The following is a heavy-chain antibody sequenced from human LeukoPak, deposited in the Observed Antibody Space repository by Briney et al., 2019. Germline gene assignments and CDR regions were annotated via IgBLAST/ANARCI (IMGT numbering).Heavy chain of an antibody. J-gene: IGHJ4*02. CDR2: INTNTGNP. V-gene: IGHV7-4-1*02. Sequence: ASVKISCKASGYNFSIYAMNWARQAPGQGLEWMGWINTNTGNPLYAQGFTGRFVFSVDTSVSTAYLQISSLKAEDTAVYYCSNTGAFYYDSSGQFDNWGQGTLVTVSS. CDR3: SNTGAFYYDSSGQFDN. D-gene: IGHD3-22*01. CDR1: GYNFSIYA.